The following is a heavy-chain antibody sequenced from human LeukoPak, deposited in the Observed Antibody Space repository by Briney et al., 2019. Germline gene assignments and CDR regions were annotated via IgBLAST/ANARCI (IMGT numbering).Heavy chain of an antibody. Sequence: PSETLSLTCTVSGGSISSSSYYWGWIRQPPGKGLEWIGSIYYSGSTYYNPSLKSRVTISVDTSKNQFSLKLSSVTAADTAVYYCARQGSGSSPPYFDGWGQGTLVTVSS. CDR1: GGSISSSSYY. CDR3: ARQGSGSSPPYFDG. CDR2: IYYSGST. J-gene: IGHJ4*02. V-gene: IGHV4-39*01. D-gene: IGHD6-13*01.